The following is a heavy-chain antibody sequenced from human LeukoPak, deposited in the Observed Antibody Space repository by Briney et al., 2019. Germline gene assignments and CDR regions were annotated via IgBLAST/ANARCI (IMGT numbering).Heavy chain of an antibody. CDR1: GGTFSSYA. J-gene: IGHJ3*02. V-gene: IGHV1-18*01. CDR2: ISAYNGNT. CDR3: ARDGGGSYYRVGAFDI. D-gene: IGHD1-26*01. Sequence: GASVKVSCKASGGTFSSYAISWVRQAPGQGLEWMGWISAYNGNTNYAQKLQGRVTMTTDTSTSTAYMELRSLRSDDTAVYYCARDGGGSYYRVGAFDIWGQGTMVTVSS.